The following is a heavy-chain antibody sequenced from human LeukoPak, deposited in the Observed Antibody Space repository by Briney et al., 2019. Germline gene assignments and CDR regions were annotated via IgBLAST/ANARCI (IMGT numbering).Heavy chain of an antibody. D-gene: IGHD2-2*01. J-gene: IGHJ4*02. CDR1: GGSISSSRYY. V-gene: IGHV4-39*01. CDR3: ARLRTYCSSSSCFLYVFDY. Sequence: TSETLSLTCTVSGGSISSSRYYWGWIRQPPGQGLEWIGSNYYSGSAYYNPSLKSRVTISVDTSKNQFSLKLSSVTAADTDVYYCARLRTYCSSSSCFLYVFDYWGQGTLVTVSS. CDR2: NYYSGSA.